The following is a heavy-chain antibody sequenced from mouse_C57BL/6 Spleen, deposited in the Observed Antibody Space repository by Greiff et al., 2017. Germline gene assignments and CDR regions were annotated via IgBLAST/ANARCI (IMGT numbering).Heavy chain of an antibody. D-gene: IGHD2-1*01. V-gene: IGHV2-2*01. CDR3: ARDDGNRFAY. CDR1: GFSLTSYG. Sequence: QVQLQQSGPGLVQPSQSLSITCTVSGFSLTSYGVHWVRQSPGKGLEWLGVIWSGGSTDYNAAFISRLSISKDNSTSQVFFKMNSLQADDTAIYYCARDDGNRFAYWGQGTLVTVSA. CDR2: IWSGGST. J-gene: IGHJ3*01.